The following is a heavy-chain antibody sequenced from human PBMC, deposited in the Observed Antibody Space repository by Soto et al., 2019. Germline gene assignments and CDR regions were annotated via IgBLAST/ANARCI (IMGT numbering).Heavy chain of an antibody. V-gene: IGHV4-4*02. CDR1: GGSVSSTNW. J-gene: IGHJ4*02. CDR2: INHSGTA. Sequence: SDTLSLTCAVSGGSVSSTNWWTCVRQSPRKGREWIGEINHSGTATYNPSLRARFTISVATPNNQFSLKMTYMTAADPAVFYCGNLPPRNELTLVPIPTWGQGTLVTVSS. D-gene: IGHD1-7*01. CDR3: GNLPPRNELTLVPIPT.